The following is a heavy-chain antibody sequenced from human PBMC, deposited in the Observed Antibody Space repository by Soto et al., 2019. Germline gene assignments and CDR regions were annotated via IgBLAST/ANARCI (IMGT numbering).Heavy chain of an antibody. D-gene: IGHD5-12*01. CDR1: GGTFSSYT. CDR2: IIPIFGTA. Sequence: QVQLVQSGAEVKKPGSSVTVSCKASGGTFSSYTISWVRQAPGQGLEWMGGIIPIFGTANYAQKFQGRVTITADESTSTAYMELSSLGSEDTAVYYCARGNPRWLILWYFDLWGRGTLVTVSS. CDR3: ARGNPRWLILWYFDL. J-gene: IGHJ2*01. V-gene: IGHV1-69*12.